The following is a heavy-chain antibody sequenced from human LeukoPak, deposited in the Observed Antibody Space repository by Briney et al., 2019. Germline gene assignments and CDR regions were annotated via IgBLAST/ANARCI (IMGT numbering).Heavy chain of an antibody. J-gene: IGHJ2*01. V-gene: IGHV1-2*02. Sequence: ASVKVSCKASGYTFTAHYMHWVRQAPGQGLEWMGWINPNTGGTNYAQKFQGRVTMTRDASISTAYMELSRLRSGDTAVYYCARDSVSGDWYLDLWGRGTLVTVSS. CDR2: INPNTGGT. D-gene: IGHD5-12*01. CDR3: ARDSVSGDWYLDL. CDR1: GYTFTAHY.